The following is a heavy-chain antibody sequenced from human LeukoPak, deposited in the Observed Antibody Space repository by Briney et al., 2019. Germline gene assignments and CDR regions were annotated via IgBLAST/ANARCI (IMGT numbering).Heavy chain of an antibody. J-gene: IGHJ5*01. CDR2: IYYSGST. V-gene: IGHV4-59*11. CDR1: GGSISSHY. CDR3: ARGGTRVTPSLLWFDS. Sequence: PSETLSLTCSVSGGSISSHYWSWIRQPPGKGLEWIGYIYYSGSTKYNPSLKSRVTISVDTSKNQFSLKLSSVTAADTAVYYCARGGTRVTPSLLWFDSWGQGTLVTVSS. D-gene: IGHD4-17*01.